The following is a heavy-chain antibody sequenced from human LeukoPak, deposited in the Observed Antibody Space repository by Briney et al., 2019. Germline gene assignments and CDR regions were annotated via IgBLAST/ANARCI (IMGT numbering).Heavy chain of an antibody. D-gene: IGHD1-26*01. V-gene: IGHV1-69*05. CDR1: GGTFSSYA. Sequence: SVKVSCKASGGTFSSYAISWVRQAPGQGLEWMGRIIPIFGTANYAQKFQGRVTITTDESTSTAYMELSSLRSEDTAVYYCARGRGSPKYYFDYWGQGTLVTVSS. CDR3: ARGRGSPKYYFDY. J-gene: IGHJ4*02. CDR2: IIPIFGTA.